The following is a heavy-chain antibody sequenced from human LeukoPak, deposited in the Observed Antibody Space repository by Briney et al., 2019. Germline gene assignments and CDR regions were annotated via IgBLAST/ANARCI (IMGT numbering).Heavy chain of an antibody. V-gene: IGHV1-2*02. CDR3: TRRHIVAVPAPIDY. CDR2: INPNSGGT. Sequence: ASVKVSCKASGYTFADYYIHWVRQAPGQGLEWMGLINPNSGGTNYAQNFKGRVTMSRDTSINTAYMELSRLRSDDTALYYCTRRHIVAVPAPIDYWGQGKLV. D-gene: IGHD2-2*01. CDR1: GYTFADYY. J-gene: IGHJ4*02.